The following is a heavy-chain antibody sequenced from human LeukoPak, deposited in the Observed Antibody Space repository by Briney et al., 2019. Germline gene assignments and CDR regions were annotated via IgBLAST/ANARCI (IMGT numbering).Heavy chain of an antibody. CDR3: ARAHYGSGSYLFPTGYYYYMDV. CDR1: GFTVSSNY. V-gene: IGHV3-66*01. CDR2: IYSGGST. Sequence: PGGSLRLSCAASGFTVSSNYMSWVRQAPGKGLEWVSVIYSGGSTYYADSVKGRFTISRDNSKNTLYLQMNSLRAEDTAVYYCARAHYGSGSYLFPTGYYYYMDVWGKGTTVTISS. J-gene: IGHJ6*03. D-gene: IGHD3-10*01.